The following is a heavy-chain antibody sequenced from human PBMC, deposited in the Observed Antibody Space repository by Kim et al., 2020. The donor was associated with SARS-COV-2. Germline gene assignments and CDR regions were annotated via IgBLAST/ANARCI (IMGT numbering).Heavy chain of an antibody. CDR2: ISGSGGST. J-gene: IGHJ6*01. CDR1: GFTFSSYA. Sequence: GGSLRLSCAASGFTFSSYAMSWVRQAPGKGLEWVSAISGSGGSTYYADSVKGRFTISRDNSKNTLYLQMNSLRDEDTAVYYCAKWQVDGGNSYYYGMDVWGQGTTGTVSS. CDR3: AKWQVDGGNSYYYGMDV. V-gene: IGHV3-23*01. D-gene: IGHD2-15*01.